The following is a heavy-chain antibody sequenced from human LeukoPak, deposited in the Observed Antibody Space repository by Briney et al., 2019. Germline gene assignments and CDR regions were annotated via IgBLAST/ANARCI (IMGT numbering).Heavy chain of an antibody. J-gene: IGHJ4*02. V-gene: IGHV3-7*01. Sequence: GGSLSLSCAASGFTFSKYWMNWVRQAPGKGLEWVANIKEDGSEKHYVDSVKGRFTISRDNAKKSLYLQMNSLRAEDTAVYYCAREAQRGDPWNWGQGTLVTVSS. CDR2: IKEDGSEK. D-gene: IGHD2-21*02. CDR3: AREAQRGDPWN. CDR1: GFTFSKYW.